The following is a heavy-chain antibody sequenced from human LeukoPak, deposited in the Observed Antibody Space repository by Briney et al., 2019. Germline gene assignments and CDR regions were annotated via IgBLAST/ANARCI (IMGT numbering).Heavy chain of an antibody. J-gene: IGHJ4*02. CDR1: GFTFSNYN. CDR2: ITSSGTYI. D-gene: IGHD1-1*01. CDR3: ARAPGYGAAYYFDY. Sequence: GGSLRLSCAASGFTFSNYNMNWVRQAPGKAMDWVSSITSSGTYIFYADSVKGRFTISRDNAKNSLYLQMDSLGPEDTAVYYCARAPGYGAAYYFDYWGQGTLVTVSS. V-gene: IGHV3-21*01.